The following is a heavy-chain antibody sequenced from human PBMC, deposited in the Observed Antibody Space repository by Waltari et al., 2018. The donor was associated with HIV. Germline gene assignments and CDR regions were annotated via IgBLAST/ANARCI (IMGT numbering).Heavy chain of an antibody. D-gene: IGHD6-19*01. CDR2: IYTSGST. V-gene: IGHV4-4*07. CDR1: GGPISSYY. J-gene: IGHJ4*02. Sequence: QVQLQESGPGLVKPSETLSLPCTVPGGPISSYYWSWIRQPAGKGLEWIGRIYTSGSTNYNPSLTSRVTMSVDTSKNQFSLKLSSVTAADTAVYYCARSQWRGPFDYWGQGTLVTVSS. CDR3: ARSQWRGPFDY.